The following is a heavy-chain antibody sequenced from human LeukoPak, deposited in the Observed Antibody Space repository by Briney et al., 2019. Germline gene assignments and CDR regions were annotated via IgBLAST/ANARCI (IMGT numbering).Heavy chain of an antibody. V-gene: IGHV4-31*03. J-gene: IGHJ3*02. D-gene: IGHD3-22*01. CDR3: ASSKRYYDSSGYYKAAFDI. CDR2: IYYSGST. Sequence: PSETLSLTCTVSGGSISSGGYYWSWIRQHPGKGLEWIGYIYYSGSTYYNPSLKSRVTISVDTSKNQFFLKLSSVTAADTAVYYCASSKRYYDSSGYYKAAFDIWGQGTMVTVSS. CDR1: GGSISSGGYY.